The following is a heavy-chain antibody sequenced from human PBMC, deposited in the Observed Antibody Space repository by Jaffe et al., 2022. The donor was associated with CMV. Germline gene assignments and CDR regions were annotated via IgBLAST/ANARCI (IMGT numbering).Heavy chain of an antibody. Sequence: QMQLQESGPGLVKASETLSLTCTVSGGSISGTSYYWGWIRQPPGKGLEWIGSIYYSGSTYYSPSLKRRVTISVDTSKNQFSLNLRSVTAGDTAVYYCVRRDPVSRTARPHDAFDIWGPGTMVTVSS. CDR1: GGSISGTSYY. D-gene: IGHD2-21*02. V-gene: IGHV4-39*01. CDR2: IYYSGST. J-gene: IGHJ3*02. CDR3: VRRDPVSRTARPHDAFDI.